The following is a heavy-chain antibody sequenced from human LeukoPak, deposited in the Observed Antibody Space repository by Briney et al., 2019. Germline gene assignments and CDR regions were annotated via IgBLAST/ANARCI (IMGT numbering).Heavy chain of an antibody. V-gene: IGHV4-39*01. J-gene: IGHJ5*02. CDR1: GDTISSSPYF. CDR3: ARTTSSWYGWFDP. D-gene: IGHD6-13*01. CDR2: IYYSGRT. Sequence: SETLSLTCSVSGDTISSSPYFWGWIRQPPRKGLEWIGSIYYSGRTEANPSLKSRVTMSVDTSKNQFSLKLSSVTAADTAVYYCARTTSSWYGWFDPWGQGALVTVSS.